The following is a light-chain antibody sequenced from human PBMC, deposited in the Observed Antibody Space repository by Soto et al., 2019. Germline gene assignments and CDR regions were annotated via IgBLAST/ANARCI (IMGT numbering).Light chain of an antibody. V-gene: IGLV3-25*03. CDR2: KDS. J-gene: IGLJ3*02. Sequence: SYELTQPPSVSVSPGQTARIICSGDALPKQYAYWYQQKPGQAPVLVIYKDSERPSGIPERFSGSSSGTTVTLTISGVQAEDEADYYCQSADSSDTYWMFGGGTKLTVL. CDR1: ALPKQY. CDR3: QSADSSDTYWM.